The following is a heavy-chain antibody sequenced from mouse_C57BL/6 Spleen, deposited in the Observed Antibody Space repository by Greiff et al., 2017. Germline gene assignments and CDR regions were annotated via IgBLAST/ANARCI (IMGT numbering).Heavy chain of an antibody. CDR1: GYTFTEYT. CDR3: ARHEDVDGYYHYFDY. D-gene: IGHD2-3*01. V-gene: IGHV1-62-2*01. CDR2: FYPGSGSI. J-gene: IGHJ2*01. Sequence: VQLQQSGAELVKPGASVKLSCKASGYTFTEYTIHWVKQRSGQGLAWIGWFYPGSGSIKYNEKFKDKDTLTADKSSSTVYMGLSRLTSEDSAVXFCARHEDVDGYYHYFDYWGQGTTLTVSS.